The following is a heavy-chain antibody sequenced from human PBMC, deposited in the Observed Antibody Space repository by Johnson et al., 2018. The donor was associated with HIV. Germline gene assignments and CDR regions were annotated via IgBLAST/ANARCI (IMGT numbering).Heavy chain of an antibody. CDR3: ARGMYCYDTSGYRIRPRAFDI. CDR2: INWSGGGT. Sequence: VQLVESGGDVVRPGGSLRISCVASGFKLYEYDVSWVRQVPGKWLEWVSGINWSGGGTAYADSVKGRFTVSSDNAKNSLYLQMTSLRAEDTALYYCARGMYCYDTSGYRIRPRAFDIWGQGTVVTVSS. CDR1: GFKLYEYD. J-gene: IGHJ3*02. V-gene: IGHV3-20*04. D-gene: IGHD3-22*01.